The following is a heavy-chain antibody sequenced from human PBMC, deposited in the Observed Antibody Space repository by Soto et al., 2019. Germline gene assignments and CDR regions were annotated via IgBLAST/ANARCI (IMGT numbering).Heavy chain of an antibody. V-gene: IGHV5-10-1*01. CDR2: IDPSDSYT. Sequence: GESLKISCKGSGYSFTSYWISWVRQMPGKGLEWMGRIDPSDSYTNYSPSFQGHVTISADKSISTAYLQWSSLKASDTAMYYCARHIAAAASYYYYGMDVWGQGTTVTVSS. D-gene: IGHD6-13*01. CDR1: GYSFTSYW. CDR3: ARHIAAAASYYYYGMDV. J-gene: IGHJ6*02.